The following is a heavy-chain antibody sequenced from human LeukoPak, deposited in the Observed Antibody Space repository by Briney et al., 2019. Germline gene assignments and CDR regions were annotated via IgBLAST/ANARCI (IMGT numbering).Heavy chain of an antibody. D-gene: IGHD6-19*01. J-gene: IGHJ3*02. CDR3: ARRYDSGWYGGAFDI. V-gene: IGHV5-51*01. CDR2: IYPGDSDT. Sequence: GESLKISFKGPGYSFTSYWIGWVRQMPGKGLEWMGIIYPGDSDTRYSPSFQGQVTISADKSISTAYLQWSSLKASDTAMYYCARRYDSGWYGGAFDIWGQGTMVTVSS. CDR1: GYSFTSYW.